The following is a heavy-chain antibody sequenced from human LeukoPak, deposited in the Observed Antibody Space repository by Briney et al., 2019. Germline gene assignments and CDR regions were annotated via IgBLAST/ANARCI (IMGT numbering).Heavy chain of an antibody. CDR3: ARDRGNYYDSSGYYYFDY. D-gene: IGHD3-22*01. J-gene: IGHJ4*02. CDR1: GGSISSYY. CDR2: IYYSGST. V-gene: IGHV4-59*12. Sequence: SETLSLTCTVSGGSISSYYWSWIRQPVGKGLEWIGYIYYSGSTNYNPSLKSRVTISVDTSKNQFSLKLSSVTAADTAVYYCARDRGNYYDSSGYYYFDYWGQGTLVTVSS.